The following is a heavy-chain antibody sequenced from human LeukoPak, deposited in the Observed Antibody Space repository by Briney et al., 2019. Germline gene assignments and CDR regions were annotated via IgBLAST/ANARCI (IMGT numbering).Heavy chain of an antibody. D-gene: IGHD3-16*02. CDR2: IYSGGST. J-gene: IGHJ4*02. V-gene: IGHV3-66*01. CDR3: AREDYVWGSYRSSGSD. Sequence: GGSLRPSCTASGFTVSSNYMSWVRQAPGKGLEWVSVIYSGGSTYYADSVKGRFTTSRDNSKNTLYLQMNSLRAEDTAVYYCAREDYVWGSYRSSGSDWGQGTLVTVSS. CDR1: GFTVSSNY.